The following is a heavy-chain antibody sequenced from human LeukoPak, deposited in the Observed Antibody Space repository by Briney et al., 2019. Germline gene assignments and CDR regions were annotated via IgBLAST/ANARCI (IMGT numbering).Heavy chain of an antibody. D-gene: IGHD3-22*01. V-gene: IGHV4-38-2*01. Sequence: SETLSLTCDVSGYSISSGYYWAWIRQTPGKGLQYIGMIYSTGDAYYSPSLKSRVTMSVDTSKNQFSLQLTSVTGADTAIHYCARVLYDTRTFDYWGQGTLVTVSS. CDR3: ARVLYDTRTFDY. J-gene: IGHJ4*02. CDR1: GYSISSGYY. CDR2: IYSTGDA.